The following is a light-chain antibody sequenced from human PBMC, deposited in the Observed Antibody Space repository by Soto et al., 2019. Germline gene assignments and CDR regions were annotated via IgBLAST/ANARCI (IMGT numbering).Light chain of an antibody. CDR1: SSDFSGYNY. CDR2: DVS. V-gene: IGLV2-14*01. Sequence: QSALTQPASVSGSLGQSITISCTGTSSDFSGYNYVSWYQQYPGQAPKLMIYDVSYRPSGVSNRFSGSKSGNTASLTISGLQAEDEADYYCSSFTTSNVVFGGGTKLTVL. J-gene: IGLJ2*01. CDR3: SSFTTSNVV.